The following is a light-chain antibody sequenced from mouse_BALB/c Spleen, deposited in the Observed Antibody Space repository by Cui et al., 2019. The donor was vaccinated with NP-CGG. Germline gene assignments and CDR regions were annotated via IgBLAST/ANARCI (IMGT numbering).Light chain of an antibody. J-gene: IGLJ1*01. CDR2: GTN. Sequence: AVVTQEPALTTSPGETVTLTCRSSTGAVTTSNYANWVQEKPDHLFTGLIGGTNNRAPGVPARFSGFLIGDKAALTITGAQTEDEAIYYCALWYSNHWVFGGGTKRTVL. CDR3: ALWYSNHWV. CDR1: TGAVTTSNY. V-gene: IGLV1*01.